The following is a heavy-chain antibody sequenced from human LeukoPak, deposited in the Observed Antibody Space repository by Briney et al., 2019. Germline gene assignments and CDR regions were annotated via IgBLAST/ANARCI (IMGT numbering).Heavy chain of an antibody. CDR1: GDSRSSGGFH. Sequence: SETLSLTCTVSGDSRSSGGFHWSWIRQPAGQGLEWIGRVFSSGSTFYSPSLKSRVTMSVDTSNSHFSLNLTSVTAADTALYYCAREANYDSSGYSTDWGQGTLVTVSS. CDR2: VFSSGST. J-gene: IGHJ4*02. CDR3: AREANYDSSGYSTD. D-gene: IGHD3-22*01. V-gene: IGHV4-61*02.